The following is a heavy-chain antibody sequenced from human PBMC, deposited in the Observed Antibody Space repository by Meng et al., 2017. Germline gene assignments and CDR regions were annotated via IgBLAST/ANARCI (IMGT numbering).Heavy chain of an antibody. Sequence: QVQLVQSRSEVKEPGAYAKVSCKASVYNFTSYAMKWVRQAPGQGLEWMGWINTNTGNPTYAQGFTGRFVFSLDTSVSTAYLQISSLKAEDTAVYYCARLVAGTFGQLFDPWGQGTLVTVSS. D-gene: IGHD2-15*01. CDR3: ARLVAGTFGQLFDP. CDR1: VYNFTSYA. V-gene: IGHV7-4-1*02. J-gene: IGHJ5*02. CDR2: INTNTGNP.